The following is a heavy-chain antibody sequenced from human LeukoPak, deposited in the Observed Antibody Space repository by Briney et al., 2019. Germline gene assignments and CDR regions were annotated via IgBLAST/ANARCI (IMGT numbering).Heavy chain of an antibody. CDR1: GFTFSNYA. CDR2: INRNGDST. V-gene: IGHV3-20*04. CDR3: ARGYSSGRYYYYGMDV. Sequence: GGSLRLSCAASGFTFSNYALIWVRQAPGKGLEWVSGINRNGDSTGYADSVEGRFTISRDNAKNSLYLQMDSLRAEDTALYYCARGYSSGRYYYYGMDVWGQGTTVTVSS. D-gene: IGHD6-19*01. J-gene: IGHJ6*02.